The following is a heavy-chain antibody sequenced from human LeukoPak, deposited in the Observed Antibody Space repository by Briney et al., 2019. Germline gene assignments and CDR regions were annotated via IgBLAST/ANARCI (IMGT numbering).Heavy chain of an antibody. Sequence: SETLSLTCTVWGGSISSYYWSWIRQPPGKGLEWIGYIYYSGSTNYNPSLKSRVTISVDTSKNQFSLKLSSVTAADTAVYYCASIPSSGYRKRYYFDYWGQGTLVTVSS. CDR1: GGSISSYY. J-gene: IGHJ4*02. V-gene: IGHV4-59*01. D-gene: IGHD3-22*01. CDR2: IYYSGST. CDR3: ASIPSSGYRKRYYFDY.